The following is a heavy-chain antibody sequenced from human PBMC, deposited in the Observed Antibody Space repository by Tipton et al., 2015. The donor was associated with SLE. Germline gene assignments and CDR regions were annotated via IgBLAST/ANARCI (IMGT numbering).Heavy chain of an antibody. V-gene: IGHV4-59*01. CDR3: AATFTAARGMDV. J-gene: IGHJ6*02. CDR2: IYYSGST. D-gene: IGHD3-16*01. Sequence: TLSLTCTVSGGSISSYYWSWIRQPPGKGLEWIGYIYYSGSTNYNPSLKSRVTISVDTSKNQFSLKLGSVTAADTAVYYCAATFTAARGMDVWGQGTTVTVSS. CDR1: GGSISSYY.